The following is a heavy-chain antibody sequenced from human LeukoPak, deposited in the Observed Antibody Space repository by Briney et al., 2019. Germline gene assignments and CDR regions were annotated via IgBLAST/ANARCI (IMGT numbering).Heavy chain of an antibody. Sequence: PGGSLRLSCAASGFTFSNAWMSWVRQAPGKGLEWVGRIKSKTDGGTTDYAAPVKGRFTISRDDSKDTLYLQMNSLKTEDTAVYYCTTVFAVTPYFDYWGQGTLVTVSS. CDR2: IKSKTDGGTT. CDR1: GFTFSNAW. J-gene: IGHJ4*02. D-gene: IGHD4-17*01. CDR3: TTVFAVTPYFDY. V-gene: IGHV3-15*01.